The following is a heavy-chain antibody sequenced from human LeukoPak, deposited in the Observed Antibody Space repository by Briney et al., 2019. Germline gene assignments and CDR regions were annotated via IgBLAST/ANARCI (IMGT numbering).Heavy chain of an antibody. V-gene: IGHV4-34*01. J-gene: IGHJ4*02. CDR1: IDSFTNYY. D-gene: IGHD2-15*01. CDR2: VNDSGGT. Sequence: SETLSLTCAVYIDSFTNYYWNWIRQTPGKGLEWIGEVNDSGGTNINPSLRSRVILSVDTSKNQFSLQLNSVTPEDTAVYYCAREAEDGGYCSGGSCYSDTRFDYWGQGTLVTVSS. CDR3: AREAEDGGYCSGGSCYSDTRFDY.